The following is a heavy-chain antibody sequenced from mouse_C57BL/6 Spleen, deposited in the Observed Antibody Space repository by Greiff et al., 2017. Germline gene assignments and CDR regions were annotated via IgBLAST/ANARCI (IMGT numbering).Heavy chain of an antibody. CDR3: ARNYYDDWYFDV. J-gene: IGHJ1*03. CDR1: GYTFTSYW. D-gene: IGHD2-4*01. Sequence: QVQLQQPGAELVRPGSSVKLSCKASGYTFTSYWMDWVKQRPGQGLEWIGNIYPSDSATHYNQKFKDKATLTVDKSSSPAYMQLSSLTSEDSAVYYCARNYYDDWYFDVWGTGTTVTVAS. V-gene: IGHV1-61*01. CDR2: IYPSDSAT.